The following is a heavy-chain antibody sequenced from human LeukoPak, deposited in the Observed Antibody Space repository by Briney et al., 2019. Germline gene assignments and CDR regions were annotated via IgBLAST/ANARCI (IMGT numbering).Heavy chain of an antibody. Sequence: ASVKVSCKLSGYTFTGYYMHWVRQAPGHGLEWMGWINPNSGGTNYAQKFQGRVTMTRDTSIITAYMELSRLTSDDTAVYYCARGGRSGSGSYYQTNWFDPWGQGTLVTAS. CDR2: INPNSGGT. D-gene: IGHD3-10*01. CDR1: GYTFTGYY. V-gene: IGHV1-2*02. J-gene: IGHJ5*02. CDR3: ARGGRSGSGSYYQTNWFDP.